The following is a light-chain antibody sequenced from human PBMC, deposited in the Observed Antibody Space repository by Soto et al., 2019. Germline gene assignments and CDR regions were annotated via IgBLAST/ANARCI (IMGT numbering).Light chain of an antibody. J-gene: IGLJ3*02. CDR2: EVS. CDR3: SSYTSSSTLV. Sequence: QSALTQPASVSASPGQSITISCTGTSSDVGGYHYVSWYQQHPGKAPKLLIFEVSNRPSGVSNRFSGSQSGNTASLTISGLQADDEADYYCSSYTSSSTLVFGRGTKVTVL. V-gene: IGLV2-14*01. CDR1: SSDVGGYHY.